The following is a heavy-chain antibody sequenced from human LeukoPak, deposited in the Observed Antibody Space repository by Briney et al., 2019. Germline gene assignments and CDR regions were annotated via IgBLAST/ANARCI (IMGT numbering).Heavy chain of an antibody. Sequence: GGSLRLSCAASGFTFSSFWMHWVRQAPGTGLVCVSRIKSDGSSASYADSVKGRFTISRDNAKNTLYLQMNSLRVEDTAVYYCARVTMVAGASYNWFVVWGEGTLVTVST. V-gene: IGHV3-74*01. CDR2: IKSDGSSA. CDR3: ARVTMVAGASYNWFVV. CDR1: GFTFSSFW. D-gene: IGHD2-15*01. J-gene: IGHJ5*02.